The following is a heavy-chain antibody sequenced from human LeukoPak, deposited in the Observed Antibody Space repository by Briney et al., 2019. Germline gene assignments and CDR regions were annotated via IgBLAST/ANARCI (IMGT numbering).Heavy chain of an antibody. CDR3: ARDFEGEYYFDY. V-gene: IGHV4-31*03. CDR1: GGSISSGGYY. J-gene: IGHJ4*02. Sequence: SETLSLTCTVSGGSISSGGYYWSWIRQHPGKGLEWIGYIYYSGSTYYNPSLKSRVTISVDTSKNQFSLKLSSVTAADTAVYYCARDFEGEYYFDYWGQGTLVTVSS. CDR2: IYYSGST. D-gene: IGHD3-10*01.